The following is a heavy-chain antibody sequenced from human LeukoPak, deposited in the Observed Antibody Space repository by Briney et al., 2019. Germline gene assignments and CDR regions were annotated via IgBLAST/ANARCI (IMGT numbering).Heavy chain of an antibody. J-gene: IGHJ4*02. V-gene: IGHV1-69*04. Sequence: SVKVSCKASGYTFTSYDISWVRQAPGQGLEWMGRIIPNLGMALYAQKFKGRVTITADKSPSTAYLELSSLTSEDTAVYFCARDLVCTMNCKDSWGQGTLVTVS. CDR3: ARDLVCTMNCKDS. CDR2: IIPNLGMA. CDR1: GYTFTSYD. D-gene: IGHD2-2*01.